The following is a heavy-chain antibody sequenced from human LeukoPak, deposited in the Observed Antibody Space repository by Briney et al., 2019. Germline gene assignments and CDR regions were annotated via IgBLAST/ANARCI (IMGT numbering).Heavy chain of an antibody. D-gene: IGHD5-24*01. CDR1: GFTVSSNY. V-gene: IGHV3-53*01. CDR2: IYSGGST. CDR3: ARDRGRRWLQFPNWYFDL. J-gene: IGHJ2*01. Sequence: GGSLRLSCAASGFTVSSNYMSWVRQAPGKGLEWVSVIYSGGSTYYADSVKGRFTISRDNSKNTLYLQMNSLRAEDTAVYYCARDRGRRWLQFPNWYFDLWGRGTLVTVSS.